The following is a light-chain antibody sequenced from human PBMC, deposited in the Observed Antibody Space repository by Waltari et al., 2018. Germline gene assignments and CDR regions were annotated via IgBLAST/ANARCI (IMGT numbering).Light chain of an antibody. CDR2: KAS. CDR3: QQYSNELYT. J-gene: IGKJ2*01. Sequence: DIQMTQSPSTLSASVGDRVTITCRASQGIGNWLAWYQQKPGKAPKLLIQKASSLEGGVPSRFSGSGSGTEFTLTVSSLQPDDLATYFCQQYSNELYTFGQGTKLEIK. CDR1: QGIGNW. V-gene: IGKV1-5*03.